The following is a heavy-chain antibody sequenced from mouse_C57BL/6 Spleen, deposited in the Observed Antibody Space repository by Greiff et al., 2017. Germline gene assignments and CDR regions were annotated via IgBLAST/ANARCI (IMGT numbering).Heavy chain of an antibody. J-gene: IGHJ4*01. V-gene: IGHV1-39*01. CDR1: GYSFTDYN. CDR2: INPNYGTT. Sequence: EVKLQESGPELVKPGASVKISCKASGYSFTDYNMNWVKQSNGKSLEWIGVINPNYGTTSYNQKFKGKATLTVDQSSSTAYMQLNSLTSEDSAVYYCARSSNYGSSPYYAMDYWGQGTSVTVSS. D-gene: IGHD1-1*01. CDR3: ARSSNYGSSPYYAMDY.